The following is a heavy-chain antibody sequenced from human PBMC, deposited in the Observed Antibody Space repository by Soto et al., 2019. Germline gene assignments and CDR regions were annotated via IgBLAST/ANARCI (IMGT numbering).Heavy chain of an antibody. Sequence: QVQLVQSGAEVKKPGASVMVSCKASGYTFRDYDINWVRQASGQGLEWMGWMNPNSGNTAYAQKFQGRVTMTGDTTTKTAYMELSSLTSADTAVYYCTRRARIGKQLWLPFDSWAQGTLVTVSS. CDR2: MNPNSGNT. J-gene: IGHJ4*02. V-gene: IGHV1-8*01. CDR3: TRRARIGKQLWLPFDS. CDR1: GYTFRDYD. D-gene: IGHD3-22*01.